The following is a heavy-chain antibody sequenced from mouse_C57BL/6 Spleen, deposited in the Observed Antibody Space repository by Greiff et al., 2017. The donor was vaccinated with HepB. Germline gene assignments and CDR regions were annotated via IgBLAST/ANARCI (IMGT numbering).Heavy chain of an antibody. D-gene: IGHD1-1*01. CDR3: ASYPYYGSSPYAMGY. J-gene: IGHJ4*01. CDR1: GYTFTSYW. V-gene: IGHV1-69*01. CDR2: IDPSDSYT. Sequence: QVQLQQPGAELVMPGASVKLSCKASGYTFTSYWMHWVKQRPGQGLEWIGEIDPSDSYTNYNQTFKGKSTLTVDKSSSTAYMQLSSLTSEDSAVSYCASYPYYGSSPYAMGYWGQGTSVTVSS.